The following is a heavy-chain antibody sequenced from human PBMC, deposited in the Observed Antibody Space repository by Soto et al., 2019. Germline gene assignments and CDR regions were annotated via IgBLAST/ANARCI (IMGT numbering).Heavy chain of an antibody. CDR2: ISGSGGST. J-gene: IGHJ4*02. CDR1: GLRFSSYA. V-gene: IGHV3-23*01. CDR3: SRDRGSVVPYYFEY. Sequence: PGGSLRLSCAASGLRFSSYAMNWVRRAPGKGLEWVSGISGSGGSTYYTDSVKGRFTISRDNSKNTVYLQMSSLRAEDTALYYCSRDRGSVVPYYFEYWGQGTQVTVSS. D-gene: IGHD2-15*01.